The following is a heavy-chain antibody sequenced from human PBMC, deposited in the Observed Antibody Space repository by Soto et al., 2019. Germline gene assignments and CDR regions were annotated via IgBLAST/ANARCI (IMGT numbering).Heavy chain of an antibody. Sequence: SETLSLTCTVSVGSISSSSYYWGWIRQPPGKGLEWIGSIYYSGSTYYNPSLKSRVTISVDTSKNQFSLKLSSVTAADTAVYYCARHVGWPYYYYGMDVWGQGTTVT. CDR2: IYYSGST. CDR1: VGSISSSSYY. D-gene: IGHD2-15*01. J-gene: IGHJ6*01. V-gene: IGHV4-39*01. CDR3: ARHVGWPYYYYGMDV.